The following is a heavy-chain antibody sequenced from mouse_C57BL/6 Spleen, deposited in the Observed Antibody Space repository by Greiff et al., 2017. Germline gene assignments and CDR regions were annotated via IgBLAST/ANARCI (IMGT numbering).Heavy chain of an antibody. CDR1: GYTFTSYW. V-gene: IGHV1-61*01. CDR2: IYPSDSET. J-gene: IGHJ2*01. D-gene: IGHD1-1*01. CDR3: AREGDYYGTLDY. Sequence: QVQLQQPGAELVRPGSSVKLSCKASGYTFTSYWMDWVKQRPGQGLEWIGNIYPSDSETHYNPKFKDKATLTVDKSSSTAYMQLSSLTSEDSAVYYCAREGDYYGTLDYWGQGTTLTVSS.